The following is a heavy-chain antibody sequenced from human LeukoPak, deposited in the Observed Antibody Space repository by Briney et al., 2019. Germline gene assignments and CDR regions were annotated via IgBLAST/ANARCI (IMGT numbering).Heavy chain of an antibody. V-gene: IGHV3-30-3*01. J-gene: IGHJ4*02. CDR2: ISYYESNR. Sequence: GGSLRLSCAASGFTFSSYAMYWVRQAPGKGLEWVAFISYYESNRYYADSVKGRFTISRDNSKNTLSLEMNSLRAEDTAVYYCARRGSSWYVFDCWGQGTLVTVSS. CDR3: ARRGSSWYVFDC. D-gene: IGHD6-13*01. CDR1: GFTFSSYA.